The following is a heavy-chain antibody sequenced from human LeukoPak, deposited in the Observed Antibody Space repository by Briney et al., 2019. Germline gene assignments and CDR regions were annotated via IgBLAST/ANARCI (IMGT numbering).Heavy chain of an antibody. D-gene: IGHD1-26*01. Sequence: GGSLRLSCAASGFTLVTYKITVVRQAPGKGLEWISYISTSSSTIYYADSVKGRFTISRGNAKNSLYLQMNSLRADDTAVYYCARWGTTTNWGQGTLVTVS. V-gene: IGHV3-48*01. CDR3: ARWGTTTN. CDR1: GFTLVTYK. CDR2: ISTSSSTI. J-gene: IGHJ4*02.